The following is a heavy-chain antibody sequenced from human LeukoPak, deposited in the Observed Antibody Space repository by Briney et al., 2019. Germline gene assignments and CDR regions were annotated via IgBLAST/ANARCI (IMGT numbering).Heavy chain of an antibody. J-gene: IGHJ4*02. Sequence: SETLSLTCTVSGGSISSYYWSWIRQPAGKGLEWIGRIYTSGSTNYNPSLESRVTMSVDTSKNQFSLKLSSVTAADTAVYYCARDSVGYSSSSHDYWGQGTLVTVSS. CDR3: ARDSVGYSSSSHDY. D-gene: IGHD6-6*01. CDR2: IYTSGST. CDR1: GGSISSYY. V-gene: IGHV4-4*07.